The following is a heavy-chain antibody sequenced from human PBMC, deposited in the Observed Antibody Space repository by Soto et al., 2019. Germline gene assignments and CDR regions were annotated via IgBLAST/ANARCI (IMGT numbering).Heavy chain of an antibody. CDR2: ISYDGSKK. CDR1: EFTFSTYC. Sequence: SLIVSWASSEFTFSTYCMYLVLQAPGKGLEWVAVISYDGSKKYYADSVKGRFTISRDNSKNTLYLQMNSLRAEDTAVYYCVKVTDSSGWYPYYYGMDVWAQGTTVTVSS. D-gene: IGHD6-19*01. CDR3: VKVTDSSGWYPYYYGMDV. J-gene: IGHJ6*02. V-gene: IGHV3-30*18.